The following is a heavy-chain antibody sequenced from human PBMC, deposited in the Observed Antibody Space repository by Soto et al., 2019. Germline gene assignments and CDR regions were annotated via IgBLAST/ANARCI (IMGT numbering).Heavy chain of an antibody. D-gene: IGHD2-2*01. Sequence: LRLSCAASGFTFSSYAMSWVRQAPGKGLEWVSAISGSGGSTYYADSVKGRFTIPRDNSKNTLDLQMNSLRAEDTAVYYCAKPNLYCSSTSCYDYWGQGTLVTVSS. CDR1: GFTFSSYA. V-gene: IGHV3-23*01. CDR3: AKPNLYCSSTSCYDY. J-gene: IGHJ4*02. CDR2: ISGSGGST.